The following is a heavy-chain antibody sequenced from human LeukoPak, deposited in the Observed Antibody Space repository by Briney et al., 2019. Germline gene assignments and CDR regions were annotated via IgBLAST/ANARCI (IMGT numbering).Heavy chain of an antibody. V-gene: IGHV4-30-2*01. Sequence: PSETLSLTCTVSGGSISSGGYYWSWIRQPPGKGLEWIGYIYHSGSTYYNPSLKSRVTISVDRSKNQFSLKLSSVTAADTAVYYCARVYSSGGIDPWGQGTLVTVSS. J-gene: IGHJ5*02. CDR2: IYHSGST. D-gene: IGHD5-12*01. CDR1: GGSISSGGYY. CDR3: ARVYSSGGIDP.